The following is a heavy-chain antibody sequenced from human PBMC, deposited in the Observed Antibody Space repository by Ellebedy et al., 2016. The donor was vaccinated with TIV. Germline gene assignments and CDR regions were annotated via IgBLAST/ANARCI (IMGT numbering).Heavy chain of an antibody. CDR1: GASISSNNW. V-gene: IGHV4-4*02. CDR3: ARMLTAYYNQYYDGMGV. J-gene: IGHJ6*02. D-gene: IGHD3-10*01. CDR2: VFHTGRT. Sequence: SETLSLXCAVSGASISSNNWWSWVRQPPGKGLEWIGDVFHTGRTNYNPSLKSRVTISVEKSKNQFSLLLSSVTAADTAIYYCARMLTAYYNQYYDGMGVWGQGTTVTVSS.